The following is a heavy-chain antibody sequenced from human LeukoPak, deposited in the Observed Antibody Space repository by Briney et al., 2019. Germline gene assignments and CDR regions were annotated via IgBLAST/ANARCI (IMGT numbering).Heavy chain of an antibody. D-gene: IGHD3-22*01. Sequence: ASVKVSCKASGYTFTGYYMHWVRQAPGQGLEWMGWINPNSGGTNYAQKFQGRVTMTRDTSISTAYMELSRLRSDDTAVYYCASNTGSDSSGYTYWGQGTLVTVSS. CDR2: INPNSGGT. CDR3: ASNTGSDSSGYTY. J-gene: IGHJ4*02. CDR1: GYTFTGYY. V-gene: IGHV1-2*02.